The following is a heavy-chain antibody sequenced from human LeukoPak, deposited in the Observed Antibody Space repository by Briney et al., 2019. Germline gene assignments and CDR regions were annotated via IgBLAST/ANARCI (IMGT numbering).Heavy chain of an antibody. V-gene: IGHV3-23*01. Sequence: PGGSLRLSCAASGFTFSSYAMSWVRQAPGKGLEWVSAISGSGGSTYYADSVKGRFTISRDNSKNTLYLQMNSLRAEDTAVYYCATPQVAMAAAGLLTDYWGQGTLVTVSS. CDR3: ATPQVAMAAAGLLTDY. D-gene: IGHD6-13*01. CDR2: ISGSGGST. J-gene: IGHJ4*02. CDR1: GFTFSSYA.